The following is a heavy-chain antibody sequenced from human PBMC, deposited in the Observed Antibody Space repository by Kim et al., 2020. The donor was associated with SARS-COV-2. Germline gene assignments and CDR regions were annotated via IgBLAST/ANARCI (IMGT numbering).Heavy chain of an antibody. J-gene: IGHJ4*02. V-gene: IGHV3-33*05. Sequence: GGSLRLSCAASGFTFSSYGMHWVRQAPGKGLEWVAVTSYDGSNKYYADSVKGRFTISRDNSKNTLYLQMNSLRAEDTAVYYCARDLYSSGPDYWGQGTLVTVSS. D-gene: IGHD6-19*01. CDR3: ARDLYSSGPDY. CDR1: GFTFSSYG. CDR2: TSYDGSNK.